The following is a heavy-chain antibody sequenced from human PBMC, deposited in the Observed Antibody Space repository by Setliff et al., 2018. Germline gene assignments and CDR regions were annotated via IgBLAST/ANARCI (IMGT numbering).Heavy chain of an antibody. J-gene: IGHJ4*02. CDR2: IEXXXNT. CDR3: ARRWSGIDY. Sequence: SGIRKPAGXXLEXXGQIEXXXNTNYXPSLXXXVTISVDTXNXQFSXKLRSVSAXDXAFYYCARRWSGIDYWGQGTLVTVSS. D-gene: IGHD3-3*01. V-gene: IGHV4-61*10.